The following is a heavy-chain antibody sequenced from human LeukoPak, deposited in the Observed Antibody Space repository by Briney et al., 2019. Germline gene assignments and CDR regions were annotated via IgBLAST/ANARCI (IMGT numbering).Heavy chain of an antibody. CDR3: ARDILDRGPYGMDV. CDR2: IYSGGST. D-gene: IGHD1-1*01. J-gene: IGHJ6*02. CDR1: GFTVSSNY. Sequence: PGGSLRLSCSASGFTVSSNYMSWVRQAPGKGLEWVSVIYSGGSTYYADSVKGRFTISRDNSKNTLYLQMNSLRAEDTAVYYCARDILDRGPYGMDVWGQGTTVTVSS. V-gene: IGHV3-66*01.